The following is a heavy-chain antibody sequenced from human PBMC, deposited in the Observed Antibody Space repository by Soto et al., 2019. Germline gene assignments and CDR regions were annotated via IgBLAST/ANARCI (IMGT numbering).Heavy chain of an antibody. CDR1: GGSVSSSRYY. D-gene: IGHD1-26*01. Sequence: XTLSLACTVSGGSVSSSRYYWGWIRQPPGKGLEWIGSIYYSGSTYYNPSLKSRVTISLYTSKNQFSLKLRSVPAEDTAVYYCARQDGTPFDYWGQGTLGPVSS. CDR2: IYYSGST. J-gene: IGHJ4*02. V-gene: IGHV4-39*01. CDR3: ARQDGTPFDY.